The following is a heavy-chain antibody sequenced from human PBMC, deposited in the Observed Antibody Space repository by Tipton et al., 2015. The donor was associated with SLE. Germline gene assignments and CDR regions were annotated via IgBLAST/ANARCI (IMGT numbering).Heavy chain of an antibody. V-gene: IGHV4-61*02. CDR1: GGSISSGSYY. D-gene: IGHD3-22*01. Sequence: TLSLTCTVSGGSISSGSYYWSWIRQPAGKGLEWIGRIYYSGSTNYNPSLKSRVTISVDTSKNQFSLKLSSVTAADTAVYYCARLVNYYDRGAFDIWGQGTMVTVSS. CDR3: ARLVNYYDRGAFDI. J-gene: IGHJ3*02. CDR2: IYYSGST.